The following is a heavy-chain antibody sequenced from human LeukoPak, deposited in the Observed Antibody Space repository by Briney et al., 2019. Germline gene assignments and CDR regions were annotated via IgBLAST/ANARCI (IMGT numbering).Heavy chain of an antibody. D-gene: IGHD3-10*01. J-gene: IGHJ5*02. CDR2: IYYSGST. CDR3: ARHGLLWFGELNNWFDP. CDR1: GGSISSSSYY. V-gene: IGHV4-39*01. Sequence: SETLSLTCTVSGGSISSSSYYWGWIRQPPGKGLEWIGSIYYSGSTYYNPSLKSRVAISVDTSKNQFSLKLSSVTAADTAVYYCARHGLLWFGELNNWFDPWGQGTLVTVSS.